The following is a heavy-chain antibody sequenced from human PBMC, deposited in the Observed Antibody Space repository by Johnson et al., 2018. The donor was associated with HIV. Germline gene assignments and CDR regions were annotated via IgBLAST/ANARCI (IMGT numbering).Heavy chain of an antibody. CDR3: ARDGGYCSSTSCFRHWASAFDI. V-gene: IGHV3-30*03. CDR2: ISYDGSNK. D-gene: IGHD2-2*01. J-gene: IGHJ3*02. Sequence: QVQLVESGGGVVQPGRSLRLSCVASGFTFSSYGIHWVRQAPGKGLEWVAIISYDGSNKYYADSVKGRFTISRDNSKNTLYLQMNSLRAEDTAVYYCARDGGYCSSTSCFRHWASAFDIWGQGTMVTVSS. CDR1: GFTFSSYG.